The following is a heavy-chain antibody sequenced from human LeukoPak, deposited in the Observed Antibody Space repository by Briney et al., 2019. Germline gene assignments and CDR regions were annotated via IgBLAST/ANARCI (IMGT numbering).Heavy chain of an antibody. J-gene: IGHJ4*02. D-gene: IGHD2-2*01. CDR3: ARLVVPAAGDY. V-gene: IGHV3-30*19. CDR1: GFTFSNYG. Sequence: GGSLRLSCAASGFTFSNYGMHWVRQAPGKGLEWVAVMWYDGTNKYYADSVKGRFTISRDNSKNTLYLQMNSLRAEDTAVYYCARLVVPAAGDYWGQGTLVTVSS. CDR2: MWYDGTNK.